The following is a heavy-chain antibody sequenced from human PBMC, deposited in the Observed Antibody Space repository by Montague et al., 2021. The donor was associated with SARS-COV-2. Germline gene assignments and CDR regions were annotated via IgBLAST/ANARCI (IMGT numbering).Heavy chain of an antibody. V-gene: IGHV4-31*03. D-gene: IGHD2-15*01. CDR1: SGSINSGGFY. Sequence: TLSLTCSVSSGSINSGGFYWSWIRPPPGKGLEWIGYIYYSGSTYYNPSLESRLTISVDTSKNQFSLNLSSVTAADTAVYYCARAVRGYCNDVSCLARYYYGLDVWGQGTTVTVSS. CDR3: ARAVRGYCNDVSCLARYYYGLDV. J-gene: IGHJ6*02. CDR2: IYYSGST.